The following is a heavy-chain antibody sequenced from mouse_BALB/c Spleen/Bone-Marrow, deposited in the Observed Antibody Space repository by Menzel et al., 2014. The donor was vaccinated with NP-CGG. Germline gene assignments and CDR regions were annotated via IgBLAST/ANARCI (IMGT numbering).Heavy chain of an antibody. CDR1: GFSLXGYG. V-gene: IGHV2-6-7*01. CDR2: IWGDGST. J-gene: IGHJ3*01. Sequence: VKLMESGPGLVAPSQSLSITCTVSGFSLXGYGVNWVRQPPGKGLEWLGMIWGDGSTDYNSALKSRLSISKDNSKSQVFLKMNSLQTDDTARYYCARGGFAYWGQGTLVTVSA. CDR3: ARGGFAY.